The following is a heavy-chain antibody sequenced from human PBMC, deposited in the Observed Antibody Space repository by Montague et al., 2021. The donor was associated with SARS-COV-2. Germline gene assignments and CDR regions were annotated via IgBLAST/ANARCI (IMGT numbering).Heavy chain of an antibody. CDR3: ARLKRYFDSSGSPSAFDF. CDR2: IYYTGNT. Sequence: SETLSLTCTVSGGSITSNIDYWAWIRQPPGKSLEWIGSIYYTGNTYYNPSLKSRVTISVVTSKNHFTLKLSSVTAAETAVYYCARLKRYFDSSGSPSAFDFWGQGRMVTVSS. V-gene: IGHV4-39*02. J-gene: IGHJ3*01. D-gene: IGHD3-22*01. CDR1: GGSITSNIDY.